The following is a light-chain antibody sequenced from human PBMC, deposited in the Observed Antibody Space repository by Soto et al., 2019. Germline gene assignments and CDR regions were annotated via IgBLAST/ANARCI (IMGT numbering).Light chain of an antibody. Sequence: QSVLTQPASVSGSPGQSTTISCTGTSSDVGGYNYVSWYQQHPGKAPKLMIYEVSNRPSGVSNRFSGSKSGNTASLTISGLQAEDEADYYCTSYTSSNTPVFGTGTKVTVL. J-gene: IGLJ1*01. CDR3: TSYTSSNTPV. CDR1: SSDVGGYNY. V-gene: IGLV2-14*01. CDR2: EVS.